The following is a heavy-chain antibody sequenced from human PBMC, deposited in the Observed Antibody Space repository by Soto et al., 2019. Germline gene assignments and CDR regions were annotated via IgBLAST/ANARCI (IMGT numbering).Heavy chain of an antibody. J-gene: IGHJ6*02. V-gene: IGHV1-18*01. CDR2: ISGYNGDT. Sequence: QGQLVQSGAEVKKPGASVKVSCKASGYTFTRYGISWVRQAPGQGLEWMGWISGYNGDTNYAQKLQGRVTMTIDTSPRTASMDLRSLTSDDTAVYYCATNGLLPYSYYGMDVWGQGTTVTVSS. CDR1: GYTFTRYG. CDR3: ATNGLLPYSYYGMDV. D-gene: IGHD1-1*01.